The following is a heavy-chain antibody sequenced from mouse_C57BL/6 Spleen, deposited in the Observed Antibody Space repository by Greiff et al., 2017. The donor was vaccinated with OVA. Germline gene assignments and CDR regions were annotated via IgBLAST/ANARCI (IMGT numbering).Heavy chain of an antibody. J-gene: IGHJ1*03. CDR1: GFTFTDYY. CDR3: ASLDWYCDV. Sequence: EVKLMESGGGLVQPGGSLSLSCAASGFTFTDYYMSWVRQPPGKALEWLGFIRNKANGYTTEYSAYVKGRFTISRDNSQSILYLQMNALRAEDSATYYCASLDWYCDVWGTGTTVTVSS. CDR2: IRNKANGYTT. V-gene: IGHV7-3*01.